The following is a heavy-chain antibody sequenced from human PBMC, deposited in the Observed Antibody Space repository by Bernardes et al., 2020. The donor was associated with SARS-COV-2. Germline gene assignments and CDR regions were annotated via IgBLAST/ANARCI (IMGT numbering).Heavy chain of an antibody. J-gene: IGHJ4*02. CDR1: GYSITHYW. D-gene: IGHD6-13*01. Sequence: GESLKISCEASGYSITHYWIAWVRQMPGKGLEWMGVIYHRDSDTRYSPSFQGHVTISADKSINTAYLQWSSLKASDTAIYYCATSNVAAADKYYFEYWGQGTQVTVSS. CDR3: ATSNVAAADKYYFEY. V-gene: IGHV5-51*01. CDR2: IYHRDSDT.